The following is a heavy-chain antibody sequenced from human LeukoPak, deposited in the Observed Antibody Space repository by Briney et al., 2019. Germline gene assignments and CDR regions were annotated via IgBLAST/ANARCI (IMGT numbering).Heavy chain of an antibody. J-gene: IGHJ4*02. Sequence: GGSLRLSCAVSGLTVSSNYMTWVRQAPGKGLEWVSAIYSAGRTYFADSVKGRFTVSGDNSKNMLYLQMNSLRAEDTAVYYCASLGYWGQGILVTVSS. CDR1: GLTVSSNY. CDR2: IYSAGRT. V-gene: IGHV3-66*02. CDR3: ASLGY.